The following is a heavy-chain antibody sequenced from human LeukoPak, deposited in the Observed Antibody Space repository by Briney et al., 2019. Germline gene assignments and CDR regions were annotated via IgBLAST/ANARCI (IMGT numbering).Heavy chain of an antibody. V-gene: IGHV4-39*01. CDR2: IYYSGNT. CDR1: SGSISSSSYY. Sequence: SQTLSLTCTVSSGSISSSSYYWGWIRQPPGKGLEWIGSIYYSGNTYYNPSLKSRVSISVDTSKNQFSLKLSSVTAADTAVYYCASKYCSSTSCAIGLVDYWGQGTLVTVSS. D-gene: IGHD2-2*01. CDR3: ASKYCSSTSCAIGLVDY. J-gene: IGHJ4*02.